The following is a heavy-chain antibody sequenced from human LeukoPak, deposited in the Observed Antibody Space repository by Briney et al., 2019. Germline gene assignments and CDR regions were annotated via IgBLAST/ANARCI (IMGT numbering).Heavy chain of an antibody. Sequence: PSESLSLTCAVYGGSFSGYYWSWIRHPPGKGLEWSGEINHSVRTNYNTSLKSRITIAVDKSKSQFSLKTSSVTGADTAVFYCPRGRFTCSYDTTGYFLDYWGQGALVTVSS. V-gene: IGHV4-34*01. CDR2: INHSVRT. CDR3: PRGRFTCSYDTTGYFLDY. J-gene: IGHJ4*02. CDR1: GGSFSGYY. D-gene: IGHD3-22*01.